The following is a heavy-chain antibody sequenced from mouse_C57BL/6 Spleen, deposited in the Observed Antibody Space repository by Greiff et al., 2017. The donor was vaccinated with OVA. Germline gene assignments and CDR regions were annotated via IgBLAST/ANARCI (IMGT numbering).Heavy chain of an antibody. J-gene: IGHJ2*01. CDR1: GYTFTSYT. CDR3: ASRPSLDY. V-gene: IGHV1-4*01. Sequence: VQVVESGAELARPGASVKMSCKASGYTFTSYTMHWVKQRPGQGLEWIGYINPSSGYTKYNQKFKDKATLTADKSSSTAYMQLSSLTSEDSAVYYCASRPSLDYWGQGTTLTVSS. CDR2: INPSSGYT.